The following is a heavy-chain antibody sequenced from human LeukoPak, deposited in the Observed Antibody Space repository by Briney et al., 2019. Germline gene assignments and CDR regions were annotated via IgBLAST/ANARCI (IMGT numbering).Heavy chain of an antibody. CDR1: GYTFTGYY. V-gene: IGHV1-2*02. CDR3: ARTLEWLAPRDAFDI. CDR2: INPNSGGP. D-gene: IGHD6-19*01. Sequence: GASVKVSCKASGYTFTGYYMHWVRQAPGQGLEWMGWINPNSGGPNYTQKFQGRVTMTRDTSISTACMELSRLKSDDTAVYYSARTLEWLAPRDAFDIWGQGTMVTVSS. J-gene: IGHJ3*02.